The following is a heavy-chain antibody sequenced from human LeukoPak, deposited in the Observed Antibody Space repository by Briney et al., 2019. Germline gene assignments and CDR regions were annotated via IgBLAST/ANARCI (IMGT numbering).Heavy chain of an antibody. D-gene: IGHD3-3*01. CDR3: ARDLLAYYDFWSGYPAYYHYYYGMDV. Sequence: GGSLRLSCAASGFTFSSYSMNWVRQAPGKGLEWVSSISSSSSYIYYADSVKGRFTTSRDNAKNSLYLQMNSLRAEDTAVYYCARDLLAYYDFWSGYPAYYHYYYGMDVWGQGTTVTVSS. V-gene: IGHV3-21*01. CDR2: ISSSSSYI. J-gene: IGHJ6*02. CDR1: GFTFSSYS.